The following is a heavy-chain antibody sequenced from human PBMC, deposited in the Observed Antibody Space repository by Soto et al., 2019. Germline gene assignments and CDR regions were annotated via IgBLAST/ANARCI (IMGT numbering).Heavy chain of an antibody. V-gene: IGHV1-69*02. CDR2: IVPNLGVA. CDR1: GDTFNRHT. J-gene: IGHJ4*02. D-gene: IGHD2-2*01. Sequence: SVKVSCKAPGDTFNRHTFSWVLQAPGGGLEWMGRIVPNLGVANYAQSFQGRVTITADKSTSTTYMELSSLTSEDTALYYCARGGYCVTTTCYKPGDYWGQGTQVTVSS. CDR3: ARGGYCVTTTCYKPGDY.